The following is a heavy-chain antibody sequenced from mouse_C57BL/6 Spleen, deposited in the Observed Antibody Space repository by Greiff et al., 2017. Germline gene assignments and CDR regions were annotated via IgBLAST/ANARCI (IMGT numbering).Heavy chain of an antibody. V-gene: IGHV5-4*01. CDR2: ISDGGSYT. D-gene: IGHD2-4*01. J-gene: IGHJ3*01. CDR1: GFTFSSYA. CDR3: ARDGDDYDGGFAY. Sequence: EVMLVESGGGLVKPGGSLKLSCAASGFTFSSYAMSWVRQTPEKRLEWVATISDGGSYTYYPDKVKGRFTISRDNAKNNLYLQMSHLKSEDTAMYYCARDGDDYDGGFAYWGQGTLVTVSA.